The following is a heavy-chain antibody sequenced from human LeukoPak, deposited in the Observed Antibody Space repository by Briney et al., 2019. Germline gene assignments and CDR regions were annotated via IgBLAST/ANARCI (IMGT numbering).Heavy chain of an antibody. CDR3: ARVSGGYSYGPLDY. CDR1: GGSISSYY. V-gene: IGHV4-59*01. D-gene: IGHD5-18*01. CDR2: IYYSGST. Sequence: SETLSLTCTASGGSISSYYWSWIRQPPGQGLEWIGYIYYSGSTNYNPSLKRRLTISADTSKNQFSLKLSSVTAADTAVYYCARVSGGYSYGPLDYWGQGTLVTVSS. J-gene: IGHJ4*02.